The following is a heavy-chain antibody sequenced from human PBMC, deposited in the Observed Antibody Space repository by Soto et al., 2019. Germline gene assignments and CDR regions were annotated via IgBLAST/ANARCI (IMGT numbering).Heavy chain of an antibody. D-gene: IGHD2-2*01. CDR1: GGTFSSYA. CDR3: ARQDIVVVPAAMPEDYYYGMDV. CDR2: IIPIFGTA. J-gene: IGHJ6*02. Sequence: GASVKVSCKASGGTFSSYAISWVRQAPGQGLEWMGGIIPIFGTANYAQKFQGRVTITADESTSTAYMELSSLRSEDTAVYYCARQDIVVVPAAMPEDYYYGMDVWGQGTTVTVSS. V-gene: IGHV1-69*13.